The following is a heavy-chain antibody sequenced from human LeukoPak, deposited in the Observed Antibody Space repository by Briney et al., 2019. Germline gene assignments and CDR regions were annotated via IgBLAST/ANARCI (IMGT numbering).Heavy chain of an antibody. V-gene: IGHV1-69*13. CDR3: ARAGAIFGVVKHYYYYMDV. CDR1: GGTFSSYA. D-gene: IGHD3-3*01. CDR2: IIPIFGTA. Sequence: ASVKVSCKASGGTFSSYAISWVRQAPGQGLEWMGGIIPIFGTANYAQKFQGRVTITADESTSTAYMELSSLRSEDTAVYYCARAGAIFGVVKHYYYYMDVWGKGPTVTVSS. J-gene: IGHJ6*03.